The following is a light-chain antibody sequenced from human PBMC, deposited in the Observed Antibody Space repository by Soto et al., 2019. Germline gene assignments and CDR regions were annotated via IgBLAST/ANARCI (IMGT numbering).Light chain of an antibody. Sequence: SALTQPRSVSGSPGQSVTISCTGTSSDVGGYNYVSWYQQHPGTAPKLIIFGVSKRPSGVPDRFSGSKSGNTASLSISGLQAEDEADYYCSSYAGTYSYVLGTGTKVTVL. CDR2: GVS. J-gene: IGLJ1*01. V-gene: IGLV2-11*01. CDR3: SSYAGTYSYV. CDR1: SSDVGGYNY.